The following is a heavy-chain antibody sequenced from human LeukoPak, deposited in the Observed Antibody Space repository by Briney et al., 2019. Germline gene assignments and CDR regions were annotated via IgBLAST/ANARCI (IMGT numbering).Heavy chain of an antibody. D-gene: IGHD3-3*01. Sequence: GASVKVSCKASGYTFTGYYMHWVRQAPGQGLEWMGWINPNSGGTNYAQKFQGRVTMTRDMSTTTVYMELSSLRSEDTAVYYCARGLYDFWSGCFDYWGQGTLVTVSS. V-gene: IGHV1-2*02. J-gene: IGHJ4*02. CDR2: INPNSGGT. CDR1: GYTFTGYY. CDR3: ARGLYDFWSGCFDY.